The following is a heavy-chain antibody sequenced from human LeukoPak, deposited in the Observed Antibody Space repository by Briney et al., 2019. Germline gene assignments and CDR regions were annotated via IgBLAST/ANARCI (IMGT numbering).Heavy chain of an antibody. V-gene: IGHV5-51*01. D-gene: IGHD3-22*01. CDR2: VYPGDSDT. CDR3: VRRKCNDISSGYFDY. J-gene: IGHJ4*02. CDR1: GYSFTTYW. Sequence: GESLKISCKGSGYSFTTYWIGWVRQMPGKGLEWMGIVYPGDSDTKYSPSFQGQVTISASNSTSTAYLQWRSMKAADTALYYCVRRKCNDISSGYFDYWGQGTLVTVSS.